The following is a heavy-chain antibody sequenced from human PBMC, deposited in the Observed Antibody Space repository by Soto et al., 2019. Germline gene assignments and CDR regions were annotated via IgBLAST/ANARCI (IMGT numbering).Heavy chain of an antibody. V-gene: IGHV4-34*01. CDR2: INHSGST. J-gene: IGHJ6*02. CDR3: ARGSATNPAKHSAEVGMDV. Sequence: SETLSLTCAVYGGSFSGYYWSWIRQPPGKVLEWIGEINHSGSTNYNPSLKSRVTISVDTSKNQFSLKLGSVTAADTAVYYCARGSATNPAKHSAEVGMDVWGQGTTVTVSS. CDR1: GGSFSGYY. D-gene: IGHD2-8*01.